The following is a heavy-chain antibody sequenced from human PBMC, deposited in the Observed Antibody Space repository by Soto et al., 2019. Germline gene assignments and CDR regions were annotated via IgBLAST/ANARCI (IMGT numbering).Heavy chain of an antibody. CDR2: IYYSGST. J-gene: IGHJ6*02. D-gene: IGHD3-10*01. Sequence: QVQLQESGPGLVKPSQTLSLTCTVSGGSISSGDYYWSWIRQPPGKGLEWIGYIYYSGSTYYNPSLKSRVTISVDTSTNQFSLKLSSVTAADTAVYYCARDLPRGVYYYYGMDVWGQGTTVTVSS. V-gene: IGHV4-30-4*01. CDR1: GGSISSGDYY. CDR3: ARDLPRGVYYYYGMDV.